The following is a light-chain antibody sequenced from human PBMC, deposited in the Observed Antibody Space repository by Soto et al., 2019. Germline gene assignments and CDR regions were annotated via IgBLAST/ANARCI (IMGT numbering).Light chain of an antibody. CDR3: QQYGSSPRT. CDR1: QSVSSSQ. Sequence: VLTQSPGTLSLSPGERATLSCRASQSVSSSQLAWYQQKVGRAPRLLIYDASSRATGIPDRFSGSGSGTDFTLTITRLETEDFAVDYGQQYGSSPRTFGQGTRLEIK. J-gene: IGKJ5*01. CDR2: DAS. V-gene: IGKV3-20*01.